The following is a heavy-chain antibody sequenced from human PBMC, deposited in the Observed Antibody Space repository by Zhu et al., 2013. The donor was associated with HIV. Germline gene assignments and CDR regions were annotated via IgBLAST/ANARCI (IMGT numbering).Heavy chain of an antibody. CDR2: ISAYSGNT. Sequence: QVQLEQSGPQVKKPGASVKVTCKASGYTFTSYGITWVRQAPGQGLEWMGWISAYSGNTKYTEKFQGRVTMTTEISTRTGYMELRSLRSDDTAVYYCARFLGVSVAGIPDYWGQGTLVTVSS. CDR1: GYTFTSYG. D-gene: IGHD6-19*01. V-gene: IGHV1-18*01. CDR3: ARFLGVSVAGIPDY. J-gene: IGHJ4*02.